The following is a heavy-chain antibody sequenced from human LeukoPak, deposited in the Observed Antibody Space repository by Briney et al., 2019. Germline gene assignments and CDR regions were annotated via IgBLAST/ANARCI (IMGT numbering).Heavy chain of an antibody. CDR2: IYHSGRS. Sequence: PSETPSLTCTVSGDSISNGVKYWSWIRQHPGRGLEWIGYIYHSGRSYYNPSLKSRITMSVDTSKNQFSLNLSSVTAADTAVYYCARGNNYDYVWGSYRFDYWGQGTLVTVSS. D-gene: IGHD3-16*02. V-gene: IGHV4-31*03. CDR3: ARGNNYDYVWGSYRFDY. J-gene: IGHJ4*02. CDR1: GDSISNGVKY.